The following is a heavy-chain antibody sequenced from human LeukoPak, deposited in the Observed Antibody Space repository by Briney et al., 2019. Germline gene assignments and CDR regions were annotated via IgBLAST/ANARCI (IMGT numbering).Heavy chain of an antibody. CDR3: ARGATFRGTYYMDV. CDR1: GGPISTHY. CDR2: NDYSGST. J-gene: IGHJ6*03. Sequence: SETLSLTCIVSGGPISTHYWSWSRQPPGKGLEWIGYNDYSGSTNYNPSLKSRVTISVDTSKNQFSLKLNSVTAANTAVYYCARGATFRGTYYMDVWGKGTTVTVSS. V-gene: IGHV4-59*11. D-gene: IGHD3-10*01.